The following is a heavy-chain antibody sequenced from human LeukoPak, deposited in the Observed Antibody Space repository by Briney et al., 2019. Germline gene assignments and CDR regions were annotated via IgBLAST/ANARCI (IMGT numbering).Heavy chain of an antibody. CDR3: ASSIVYCSSTSCYFN. CDR1: GYTFTGYF. J-gene: IGHJ4*02. CDR2: INPNSGGT. Sequence: GASVKVSRKASGYTFTGYFMHWVRQAPGQGLEWMGWINPNSGGTNYAQKFQGRVTMTRDTSISTAYMELSRLRSDDTAVYYCASSIVYCSSTSCYFNWGQGTLVTASS. V-gene: IGHV1-2*02. D-gene: IGHD2-2*01.